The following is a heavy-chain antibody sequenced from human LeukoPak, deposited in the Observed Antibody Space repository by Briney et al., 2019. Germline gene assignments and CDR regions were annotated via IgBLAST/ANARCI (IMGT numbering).Heavy chain of an antibody. J-gene: IGHJ4*02. CDR2: ISENGAGT. Sequence: PGASLRLSCAASGFTFSTYPMSWVRQAPGKGLEWVSSISENGAGTYYADSAKGRFTISRDNSSNTMYLQMHSLRVGDTAVYYCASQGTGYHSVWGQGTLVTVSS. CDR3: ASQGTGYHSV. D-gene: IGHD3/OR15-3a*01. CDR1: GFTFSTYP. V-gene: IGHV3-23*01.